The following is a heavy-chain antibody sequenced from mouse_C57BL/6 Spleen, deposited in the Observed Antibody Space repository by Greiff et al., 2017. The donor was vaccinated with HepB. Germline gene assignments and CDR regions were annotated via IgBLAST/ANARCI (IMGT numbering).Heavy chain of an antibody. D-gene: IGHD2-4*01. Sequence: EVKLMESGGDLVKPGGSLKLSCAASGFTFSSYGMSWVRQTPDKRLEWVATISSGGSYTYYPDSVKGRFTISRDNAKNTLYLQMSSLKSEDTAMYYCARHDYDGHFAYWGQGTLVTVSA. CDR2: ISSGGSYT. V-gene: IGHV5-6*01. J-gene: IGHJ3*01. CDR1: GFTFSSYG. CDR3: ARHDYDGHFAY.